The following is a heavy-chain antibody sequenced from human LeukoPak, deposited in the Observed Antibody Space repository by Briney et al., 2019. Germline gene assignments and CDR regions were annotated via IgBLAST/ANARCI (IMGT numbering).Heavy chain of an antibody. J-gene: IGHJ5*02. Sequence: SETLSLTCAVYGGSFSGYYWSWIRQPPGKGLEWIGEINHSGSTNYNPSLKSRVTISVDTSKNQFSLKMSSVTAADTAVYYCARGRPSVAGSNWFDPWGQGPLVTVSS. CDR1: GGSFSGYY. V-gene: IGHV4-34*01. D-gene: IGHD6-19*01. CDR2: INHSGST. CDR3: ARGRPSVAGSNWFDP.